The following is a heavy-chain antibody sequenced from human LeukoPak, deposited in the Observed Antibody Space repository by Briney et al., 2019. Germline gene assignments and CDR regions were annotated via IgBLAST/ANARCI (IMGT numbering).Heavy chain of an antibody. CDR2: IYYSGST. CDR1: GGSISSYY. V-gene: IGHV4-59*12. D-gene: IGHD2-15*01. J-gene: IGHJ5*02. Sequence: SETLSLTCTVSGGSISSYYWSWIRQPPGKGLEWIGYIYYSGSTNYNPSLKSRVTMSVDTSKNQFSLKLSSVTAADTAVYYCARTILGYCSGGSCYSVDWFDPWGQGTLVTVSS. CDR3: ARTILGYCSGGSCYSVDWFDP.